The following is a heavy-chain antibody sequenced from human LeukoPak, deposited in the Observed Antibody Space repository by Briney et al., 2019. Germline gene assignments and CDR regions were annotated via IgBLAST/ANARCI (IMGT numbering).Heavy chain of an antibody. Sequence: GGSLRLSCAASGFTFSSYEMNWVRQAPGKGLEWVSYISSSGSTIYYADSGKGRFTISRDNAKNSLCLQMNSLRAEDTAVYYCASGDYYYGMDVWGQGTTVTVSS. CDR2: ISSSGSTI. CDR1: GFTFSSYE. D-gene: IGHD3-10*01. J-gene: IGHJ6*02. V-gene: IGHV3-48*03. CDR3: ASGDYYYGMDV.